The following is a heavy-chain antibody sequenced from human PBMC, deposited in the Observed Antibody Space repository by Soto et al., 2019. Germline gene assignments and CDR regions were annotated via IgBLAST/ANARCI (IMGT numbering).Heavy chain of an antibody. CDR3: ATGPGTWFDP. CDR2: IYYSGST. Sequence: LSLTCTVSGGSISSSSYYWGWIRQPPGKGMEWIGSIYYSGSTYYNPSLKSRVAISVDTSKNQFSLKLSSVTAADTAVYYCATGPGTWFDPWGQGTLVTVSS. CDR1: GGSISSSSYY. V-gene: IGHV4-39*01. J-gene: IGHJ5*02.